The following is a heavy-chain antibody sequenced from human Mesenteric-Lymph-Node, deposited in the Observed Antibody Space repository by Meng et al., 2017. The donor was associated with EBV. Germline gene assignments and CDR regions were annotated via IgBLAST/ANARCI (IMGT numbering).Heavy chain of an antibody. CDR2: ISSSPGTK. D-gene: IGHD5-24*01. CDR1: GFTFSDHY. J-gene: IGHJ4*02. Sequence: QVHLLACGVGSVKRRGSLRLSCEASGFTFSDHYMSWVRQAPGKGLEWLSYISSSPGTKQYADSVKGRFTISRDNAKNSVYLQMDRLRVDDTAVYYCARRRGGLLFFDHWGQGILVTVSS. V-gene: IGHV3-11*01. CDR3: ARRRGGLLFFDH.